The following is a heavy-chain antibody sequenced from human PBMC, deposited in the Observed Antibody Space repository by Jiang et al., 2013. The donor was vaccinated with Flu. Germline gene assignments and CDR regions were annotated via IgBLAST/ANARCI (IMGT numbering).Heavy chain of an antibody. Sequence: LVKPSQTLSLTCTVSGGSISSDDYYWSWIRQPPGKGLEWIGYIYYSGSTYYSPSLKGRVTISVDTSKNQFSLKLSSVTAADTAVYYCVRTDEMCPSGVCYFDYWGQGTLVTVSS. CDR1: GGSISSDDYY. CDR2: IYYSGST. V-gene: IGHV4-30-4*01. CDR3: VRTDEMCPSGVCYFDY. D-gene: IGHD2-8*01. J-gene: IGHJ4*02.